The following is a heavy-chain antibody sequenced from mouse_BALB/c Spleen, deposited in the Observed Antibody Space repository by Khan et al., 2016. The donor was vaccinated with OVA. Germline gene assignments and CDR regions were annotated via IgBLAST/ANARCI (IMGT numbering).Heavy chain of an antibody. V-gene: IGHV1-77*01. D-gene: IGHD1-2*01. CDR1: GYTFTDYY. J-gene: IGHJ3*01. Sequence: QVQLKQSGAELARPGASVKLSCKASGYTFTDYYINWVKQRTGQGLEWIGEISPGSGDTYYNEKFKGKATLPADKSSSTAYMQRNSLTSEASAVYFFARRNYFGYTFAYWGQGTLVTVSA. CDR3: ARRNYFGYTFAY. CDR2: ISPGSGDT.